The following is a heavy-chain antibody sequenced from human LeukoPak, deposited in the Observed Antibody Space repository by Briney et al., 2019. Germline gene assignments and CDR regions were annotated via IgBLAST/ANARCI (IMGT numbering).Heavy chain of an antibody. D-gene: IGHD3-16*01. J-gene: IGHJ4*02. CDR3: ARVLGSPSYFDD. CDR2: TYRGGTT. V-gene: IGHV3-66*01. CDR1: GFTVSTNH. Sequence: GGSLRLSCAASGFTVSTNHMSWVRQSPGKGLEWVSVTYRGGTTDYADFVKERFSSYRDTSKNTLDLQMNSLRAEDTAVYYCARVLGSPSYFDDWGQGTLVTVSS.